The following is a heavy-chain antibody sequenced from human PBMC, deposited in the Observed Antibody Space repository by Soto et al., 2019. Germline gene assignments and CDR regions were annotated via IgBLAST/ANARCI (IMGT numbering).Heavy chain of an antibody. CDR1: GGSFSGYY. Sequence: PSETLSLTCAVYGGSFSGYYWSWIRQPPGKGLEWIGEINHSGSTNYNPSLKSRVTISVDTSKNQFSLKLSSVTAADTAVYYCASPRGDCSGGSCYSPLFDYWGQGTLVTVSS. CDR2: INHSGST. D-gene: IGHD2-15*01. V-gene: IGHV4-34*01. CDR3: ASPRGDCSGGSCYSPLFDY. J-gene: IGHJ4*02.